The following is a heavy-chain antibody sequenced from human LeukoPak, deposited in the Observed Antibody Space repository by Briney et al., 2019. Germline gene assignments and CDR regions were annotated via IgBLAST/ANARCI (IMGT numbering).Heavy chain of an antibody. D-gene: IGHD3/OR15-3a*01. Sequence: GGSLRLSCAASGFTFSSYAMHWVRQAPGKGLEWVAVISYDGSNKYYADSVKGRFTTSRDNSKNTLYLQMNSLRAEDTAVYYCARGTWRQSFDYWGQGTLVTVSS. V-gene: IGHV3-30*04. J-gene: IGHJ4*02. CDR2: ISYDGSNK. CDR1: GFTFSSYA. CDR3: ARGTWRQSFDY.